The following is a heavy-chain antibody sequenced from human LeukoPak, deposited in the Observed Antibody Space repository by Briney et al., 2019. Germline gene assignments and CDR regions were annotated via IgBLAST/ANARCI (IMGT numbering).Heavy chain of an antibody. V-gene: IGHV3-11*01. CDR2: ISGSGSTI. CDR1: GFTFSDYY. J-gene: IGHJ4*02. Sequence: GGSLRLSCAASGFTFSDYYMSWIRQAPGKGLEWVSYISGSGSTIYYADSVKGRFTISRDNTKNPLYLQMNSLRAEDTAVYYCARFPRDPWRFDYWGQGTLVTVSS. CDR3: ARFPRDPWRFDY. D-gene: IGHD5-12*01.